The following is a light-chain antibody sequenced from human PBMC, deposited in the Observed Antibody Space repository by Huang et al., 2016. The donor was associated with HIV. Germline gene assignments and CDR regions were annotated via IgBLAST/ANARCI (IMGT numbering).Light chain of an antibody. V-gene: IGKV2-30*02. J-gene: IGKJ1*01. CDR3: MQGTHWPRT. Sequence: DVVMTQSPLSLPVTLGQPASISCRSTQSLVHSDGSTYLNWFQQRPGQSPRRLIYKVSNRDSGGPDRCSGSGSGTDFTRKISRVESDDVGVYYCMQGTHWPRTFGQGTKVEIK. CDR2: KVS. CDR1: QSLVHSDGSTY.